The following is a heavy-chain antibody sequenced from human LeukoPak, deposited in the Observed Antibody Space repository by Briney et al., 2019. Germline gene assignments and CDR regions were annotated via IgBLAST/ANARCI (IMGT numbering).Heavy chain of an antibody. V-gene: IGHV4-59*08. J-gene: IGHJ4*02. Sequence: TSETLSLTCTASDASISTYYWSWIRQPPGKGLEWIGCISDSGSTEYTPSLKSRVTISVDTSKKQLSLKLTSVTAADTAVYFCARNARDCSSVKCDDSSSAWAIEYWGQGTLVTVSS. CDR1: DASISTYY. D-gene: IGHD2-2*01. CDR3: ARNARDCSSVKCDDSSSAWAIEY. CDR2: ISDSGST.